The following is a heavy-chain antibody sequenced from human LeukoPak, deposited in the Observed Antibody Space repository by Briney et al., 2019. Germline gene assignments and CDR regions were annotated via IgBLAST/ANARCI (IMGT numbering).Heavy chain of an antibody. CDR1: GFTFDDYA. J-gene: IGHJ4*02. Sequence: GSLRLSCAASGFTFDDYAMHWVRQAPGKGLEWVSLISGDGGSTYYADSVKGRFTISRDNAKNSLYLQMGSLRAEDTALYYCAKDVSLGFCSGGSCSAHFDYWGQGTLVTVSS. V-gene: IGHV3-43*02. CDR2: ISGDGGST. CDR3: AKDVSLGFCSGGSCSAHFDY. D-gene: IGHD2-15*01.